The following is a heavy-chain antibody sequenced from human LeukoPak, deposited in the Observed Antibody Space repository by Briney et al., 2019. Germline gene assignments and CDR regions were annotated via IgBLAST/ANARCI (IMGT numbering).Heavy chain of an antibody. J-gene: IGHJ1*01. Sequence: GGSLRLSCAASGFTFRDAWMTWVRQAPGKGLEWVGRIRSKTDGGATDYAVSVQGRFTISRDDSKNTLYLQMSSLKTEDTAVYYCAKHIYGVVSIQQWGQGTLVTVSS. V-gene: IGHV3-15*01. CDR1: GFTFRDAW. CDR2: IRSKTDGGAT. D-gene: IGHD3-3*01. CDR3: AKHIYGVVSIQQ.